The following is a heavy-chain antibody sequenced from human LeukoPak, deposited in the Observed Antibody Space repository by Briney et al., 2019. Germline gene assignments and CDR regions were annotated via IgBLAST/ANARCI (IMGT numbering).Heavy chain of an antibody. V-gene: IGHV3-23*01. CDR1: GFTFSSYA. D-gene: IGHD3-9*01. CDR3: AKGLINDWSALEY. J-gene: IGHJ4*02. CDR2: ISGSGGTT. Sequence: GGSLRLSCAASGFTFSSYAMTWVRQAPGKGLDWVSAISGSGGTTYHADSGRGRFTISRDNSKNTLYLQMNSLRAEDTAVYYCAKGLINDWSALEYWGQGTLVTVSS.